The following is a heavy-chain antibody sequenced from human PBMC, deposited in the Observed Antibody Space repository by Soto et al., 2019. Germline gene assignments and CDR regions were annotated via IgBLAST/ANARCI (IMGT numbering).Heavy chain of an antibody. CDR3: ARAAAPDIDAFDI. Sequence: ASLKVACKASGYTLTSYAMHWVRQAPGQRLEWMGWINAGNGNTKYSQKFQGRVTITRDTSASTAYMELSSLRSEDTAVYYCARAAAPDIDAFDIWGQGTMVTVSS. CDR1: GYTLTSYA. V-gene: IGHV1-3*01. J-gene: IGHJ3*02. CDR2: INAGNGNT. D-gene: IGHD2-15*01.